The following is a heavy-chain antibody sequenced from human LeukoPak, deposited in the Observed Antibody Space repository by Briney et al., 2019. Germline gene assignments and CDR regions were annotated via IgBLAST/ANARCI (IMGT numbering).Heavy chain of an antibody. CDR3: ARDPRPIVVVPAAIRLGWFDP. J-gene: IGHJ5*02. V-gene: IGHV3-48*04. D-gene: IGHD2-2*02. CDR2: ISSDSTTI. Sequence: GGSLRLSCAASRFTFSTYSMNWVRQAQGKGLEWVSYISSDSTTIYYADSVKGRFTISRDNAKNSLYLQMNSLRAEDTAVYYCARDPRPIVVVPAAIRLGWFDPWGQGTLVTVSS. CDR1: RFTFSTYS.